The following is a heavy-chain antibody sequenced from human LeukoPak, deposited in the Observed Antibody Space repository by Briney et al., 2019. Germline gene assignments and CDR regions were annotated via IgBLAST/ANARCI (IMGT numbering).Heavy chain of an antibody. Sequence: SVKVSRMASGGTFSSYAISWVRQAPGQGLEWMGRINPILGIANYVQKFQGRVTITADKSPSTPSMDLSSLIYEDTAVYYCASRPMHYFDNSGYYFFDFWGQGTLVTVSS. V-gene: IGHV1-69*04. CDR1: GGTFSSYA. J-gene: IGHJ4*02. D-gene: IGHD3-22*01. CDR3: ASRPMHYFDNSGYYFFDF. CDR2: INPILGIA.